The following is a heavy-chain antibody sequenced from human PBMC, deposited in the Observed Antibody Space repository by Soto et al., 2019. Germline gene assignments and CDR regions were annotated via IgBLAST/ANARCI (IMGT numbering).Heavy chain of an antibody. CDR1: GGFISTYF. V-gene: IGHV4-59*03. J-gene: IGHJ5*02. CDR3: AGSPPQIRFLVLWFDT. D-gene: IGHD3-3*01. Sequence: SETLSLTCTVSGGFISTYFWSWIRQVPGKGPEWIGYIFYNGTTNYNPSLKSRVTMSVATSKNQFSLKLNSVTAADTAVYYCAGSPPQIRFLVLWFDTWGPGTQVTVSS. CDR2: IFYNGTT.